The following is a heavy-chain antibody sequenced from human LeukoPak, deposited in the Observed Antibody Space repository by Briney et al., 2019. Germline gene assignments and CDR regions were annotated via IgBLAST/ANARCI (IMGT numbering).Heavy chain of an antibody. CDR1: GFTFSSYG. CDR2: IRYDGSNK. J-gene: IGHJ5*02. CDR3: AKDYSKTSYYGSGTYYRPNWFDP. V-gene: IGHV3-30*02. Sequence: LPGGSLRLSCAASGFTFSSYGIHWVRQAPGKGLEWVAFIRYDGSNKYYADSVKGRFTISRDNSKNTLYLQMNSLRAEDTAVYYCAKDYSKTSYYGSGTYYRPNWFDPWGQGTLVTVSS. D-gene: IGHD3-10*01.